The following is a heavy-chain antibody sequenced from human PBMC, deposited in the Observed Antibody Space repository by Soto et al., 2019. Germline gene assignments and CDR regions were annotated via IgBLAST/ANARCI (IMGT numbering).Heavy chain of an antibody. V-gene: IGHV1-3*05. CDR2: INAGNGNT. CDR3: ARAVAVPADFDY. D-gene: IGHD6-19*01. Sequence: QVQLVQSGAEEKKPGASVKVSCKASGYTFTAYAMHWVREAPGQRLEWMGWINAGNGNTKYSQKFQGRVTITRDTSASTAYMELSSLRSEDTAVYYCARAVAVPADFDYWGQGTLVTVSS. J-gene: IGHJ4*02. CDR1: GYTFTAYA.